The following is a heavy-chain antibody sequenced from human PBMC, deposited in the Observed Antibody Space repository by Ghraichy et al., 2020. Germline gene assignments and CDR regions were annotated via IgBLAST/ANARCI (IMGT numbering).Heavy chain of an antibody. CDR2: TYFRSRWFN. J-gene: IGHJ5*02. CDR1: GDSVSNNSAA. D-gene: IGHD2-15*01. CDR3: AREGCGGGGCFLTNWFDP. V-gene: IGHV6-1*01. Sequence: SQTISLTCAISGDSVSNNSAAWNWIRQSPSRGLEWPGRTYFRSRWFNDYGVSVRGRITINPDTSKNQISLRLNSVTPEDTAVYYCAREGCGGGGCFLTNWFDPWGQGTLVTVSS.